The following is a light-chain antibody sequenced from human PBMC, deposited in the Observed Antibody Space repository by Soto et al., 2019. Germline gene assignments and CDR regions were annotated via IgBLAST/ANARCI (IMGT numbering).Light chain of an antibody. CDR2: AAS. CDR1: QSISNH. Sequence: DIQMTQSPSTLSASVEDRVIITCRASQSISNHLNWYQQKPGKAPKLMIYAASSLQSGVPSRFSGSGSETDFTLTISSLQPEDFATYSCQQSYSTTWTFGQGTKVDIK. J-gene: IGKJ1*01. CDR3: QQSYSTTWT. V-gene: IGKV1-39*01.